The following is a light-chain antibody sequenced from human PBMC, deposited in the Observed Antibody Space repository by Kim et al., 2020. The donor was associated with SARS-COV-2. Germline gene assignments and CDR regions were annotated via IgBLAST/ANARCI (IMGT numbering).Light chain of an antibody. CDR3: AVWDDSLSGWV. CDR2: RNN. J-gene: IGLJ3*02. Sequence: GQRVTISCSGSSSNIGSHYVYWYQQLPGTAPKVLISRNNQRPSGVPDRFSGSKSGTSASLAISGLRSEDEADYYCAVWDDSLSGWVFGGGTKLTVL. CDR1: SSNIGSHY. V-gene: IGLV1-47*01.